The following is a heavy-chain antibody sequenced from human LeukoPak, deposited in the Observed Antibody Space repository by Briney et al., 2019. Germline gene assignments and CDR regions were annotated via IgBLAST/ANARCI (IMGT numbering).Heavy chain of an antibody. V-gene: IGHV4-34*01. D-gene: IGHD5-24*01. J-gene: IGHJ4*02. CDR2: INHSGST. CDR3: ARGAIRPGY. CDR1: GGSFSGYY. Sequence: SETLSLTCAVYGGSFSGYYWSWIRQPPWKGLEWIGEINHSGSTNYNPSLKSRVTISVDTSKNQFSLKLSSVTAADTAVYYCARGAIRPGYWGQGTLVTVSS.